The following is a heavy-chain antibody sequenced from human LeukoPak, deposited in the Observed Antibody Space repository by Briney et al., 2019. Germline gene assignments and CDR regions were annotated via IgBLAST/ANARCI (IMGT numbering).Heavy chain of an antibody. Sequence: SVKVSCKASGGTFSSYAISWVRQAPGQGLEWMGGIIPIFGTANYAQKFQGRVTITTDESTSTAYMELSSLRSEDTAVHYCASSLYYYDSSGYYYVDWFDPWGQGTLVTVSS. CDR1: GGTFSSYA. V-gene: IGHV1-69*05. D-gene: IGHD3-22*01. J-gene: IGHJ5*02. CDR3: ASSLYYYDSSGYYYVDWFDP. CDR2: IIPIFGTA.